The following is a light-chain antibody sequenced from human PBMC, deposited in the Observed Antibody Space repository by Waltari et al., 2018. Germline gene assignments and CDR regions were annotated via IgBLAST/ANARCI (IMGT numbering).Light chain of an antibody. CDR1: QSISSN. V-gene: IGKV3-11*01. CDR2: DES. J-gene: IGKJ1*01. Sequence: ETVLTQSPATLSLSPGERATLSCRASQSISSNLAWYHQKPGQPPRLLIYDESKRATGIPARFSCSGSGTDFTLTISSLEPEDFAVYYCQQRSNLWTFGQGTKVEIK. CDR3: QQRSNLWT.